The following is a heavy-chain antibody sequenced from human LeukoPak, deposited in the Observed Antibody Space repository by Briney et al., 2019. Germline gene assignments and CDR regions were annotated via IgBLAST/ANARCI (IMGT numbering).Heavy chain of an antibody. Sequence: GGSLRLSCAASGFIFSGYWMTWVRQAPGKGLEWVASIKQDGSDQHYVDAVEGRFTISRDNAKNSLYLQMNNLRADGTAVYYCAKNIAAPGRDSYYLYGMDVWGQGTTVTVSS. D-gene: IGHD6-25*01. CDR3: AKNIAAPGRDSYYLYGMDV. J-gene: IGHJ6*02. V-gene: IGHV3-7*01. CDR2: IKQDGSDQ. CDR1: GFIFSGYW.